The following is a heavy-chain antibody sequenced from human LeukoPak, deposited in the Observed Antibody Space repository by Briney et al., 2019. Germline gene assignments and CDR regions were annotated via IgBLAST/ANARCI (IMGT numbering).Heavy chain of an antibody. D-gene: IGHD4-17*01. J-gene: IGHJ4*02. CDR1: GGSISSSSYY. CDR3: ARHRTTVTTSDSHFDY. Sequence: SETLSLTCTVSGGSISSSSYYWGWIRQPPWKGLEWIGSIYYSGSTYYNPSLKSRVTISVDTSKNQFSLKLSSVTAADTVVYYCARHRTTVTTSDSHFDYWGQGTLVTVSS. V-gene: IGHV4-39*01. CDR2: IYYSGST.